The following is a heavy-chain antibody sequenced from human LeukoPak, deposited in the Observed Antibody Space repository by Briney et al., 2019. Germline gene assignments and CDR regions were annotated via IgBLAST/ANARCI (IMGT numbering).Heavy chain of an antibody. CDR1: GGSISTYY. V-gene: IGHV4-59*01. CDR2: IYYSGST. CDR3: ARYYCTSTTCYYFDY. J-gene: IGHJ4*02. D-gene: IGHD2-2*01. Sequence: SETLSLTCTVSGGSISTYYWSWIRQPPGKGLEWIGYIYYSGSTNYNPSLKSRVTISVDTSKNQFSLKLSSVTAADTAVYYFARYYCTSTTCYYFDYWGQGTLVTVSS.